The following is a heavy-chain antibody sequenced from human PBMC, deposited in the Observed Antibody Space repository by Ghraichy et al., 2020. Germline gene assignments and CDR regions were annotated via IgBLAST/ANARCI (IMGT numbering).Heavy chain of an antibody. D-gene: IGHD6-19*01. Sequence: ASVKDSCKASGYTFSSHSMHWVRQAPGQSLEWMGWIHTGNGNTKYSQKFQGRLTITRDTSASTAYMELSDLNSEDTAVYYCVRDWGWYRGASWGQGTLVTVSS. J-gene: IGHJ5*02. CDR2: IHTGNGNT. CDR1: GYTFSSHS. CDR3: VRDWGWYRGAS. V-gene: IGHV1-3*04.